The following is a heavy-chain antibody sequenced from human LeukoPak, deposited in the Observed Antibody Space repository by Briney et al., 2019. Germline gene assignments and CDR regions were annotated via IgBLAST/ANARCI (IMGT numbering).Heavy chain of an antibody. CDR1: GGSISSSSYY. V-gene: IGHV4-39*01. CDR2: IYYSGST. D-gene: IGHD5-24*01. Sequence: SETLSLTCTVSGGSISSSSYYWGWIRQPPGKGLEWIGSIYYSGSTYYNPSLKSRVTISVDTSKNQFSLKLSSVTAADTAVYYCARQGKPWVGWLQSTFDYWGQGTLVTVSS. CDR3: ARQGKPWVGWLQSTFDY. J-gene: IGHJ4*02.